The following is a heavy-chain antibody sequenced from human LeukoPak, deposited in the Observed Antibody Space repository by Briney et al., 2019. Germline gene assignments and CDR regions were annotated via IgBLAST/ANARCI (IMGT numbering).Heavy chain of an antibody. Sequence: SETLSLTCTVSGDSISSSSDYWSWIRQPPGKGLEWIGYSGSTNYNPSLKSRVTISVDTAKNQFSLKLTSVTTADTAVYFCARAGDTVYYFDYWGQGTLVIVSA. D-gene: IGHD2-21*02. V-gene: IGHV4-61*01. CDR2: SGST. J-gene: IGHJ4*02. CDR1: GDSISSSSDY. CDR3: ARAGDTVYYFDY.